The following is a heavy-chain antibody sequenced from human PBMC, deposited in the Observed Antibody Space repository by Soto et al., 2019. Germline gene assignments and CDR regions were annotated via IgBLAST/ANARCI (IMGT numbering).Heavy chain of an antibody. J-gene: IGHJ4*02. D-gene: IGHD3-22*01. CDR2: ISYYGGDQ. CDR3: AKGPYYYDSALNFDS. V-gene: IGHV3-30*18. Sequence: QVQMVESGGGVVQPGRSLRLSCVASGFTFGSYGMHWVRQAPGKGLEWVALISYYGGDQYYADSVKDPFTISRDNSKNTVYLQINSLRDEDTAVYFCAKGPYYYDSALNFDSWGQGTLVTVSS. CDR1: GFTFGSYG.